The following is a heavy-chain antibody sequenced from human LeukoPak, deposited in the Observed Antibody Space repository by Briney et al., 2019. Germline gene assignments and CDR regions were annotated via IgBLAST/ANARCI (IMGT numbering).Heavy chain of an antibody. CDR1: GFTFSSYG. D-gene: IGHD1-26*01. J-gene: IGHJ6*03. CDR2: ISYDGSNK. CDR3: AKNPAIVGATIYYMDV. V-gene: IGHV3-30*18. Sequence: GGSLRLSCAASGFTFSSYGMHWVRQAPGKGLEWVAVISYDGSNKYYADSVKGRFTISRDNSKNTLYLQMNSLRAEDTAVYYCAKNPAIVGATIYYMDVWGKGTTVTVSS.